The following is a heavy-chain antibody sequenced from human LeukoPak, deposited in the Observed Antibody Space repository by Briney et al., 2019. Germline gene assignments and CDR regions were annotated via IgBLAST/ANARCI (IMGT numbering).Heavy chain of an antibody. J-gene: IGHJ4*02. V-gene: IGHV3-23*01. Sequence: GGSLRLSCAASGFTFSNYAMSWVRQAPGRGVEWVSAISGRGGITYSADSVRGRFPISRDNSQNTLYLQMNSPRAEDTALYYCAKGVNIGVYNSLDYWGQGTLVTVSS. CDR3: AKGVNIGVYNSLDY. CDR1: GFTFSNYA. D-gene: IGHD5/OR15-5a*01. CDR2: ISGRGGIT.